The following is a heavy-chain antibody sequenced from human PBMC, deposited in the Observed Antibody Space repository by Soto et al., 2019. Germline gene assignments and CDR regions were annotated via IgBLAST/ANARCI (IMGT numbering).Heavy chain of an antibody. CDR1: GFTFSTYA. J-gene: IGHJ3*02. D-gene: IGHD4-17*01. V-gene: IGHV3-23*01. Sequence: PGGSLRLSCVASGFTFSTYAMSWVRHAPGKGLEWVSALSPSGGETYYADSVKGRFTISRDNSMNALYLQMNSLRVEDTAVYYCAHPRGYGVFDAYDIWGQGTMVTFSS. CDR2: LSPSGGET. CDR3: AHPRGYGVFDAYDI.